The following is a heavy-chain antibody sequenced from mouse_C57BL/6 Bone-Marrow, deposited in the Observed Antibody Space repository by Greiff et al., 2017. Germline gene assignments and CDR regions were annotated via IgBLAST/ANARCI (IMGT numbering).Heavy chain of an antibody. Sequence: VQLQQPGAELVKPGASVKLSCKASGYTFTSYWMHWVKQRPGQGLEWIGMIRPNSGSTNYTEKFKSKATLTVDKDSSTAYMQLSRLTSVDSAVYYCARGEYYGSSYDYAMDYWGQGTSVTVSS. CDR3: ARGEYYGSSYDYAMDY. V-gene: IGHV1-64*01. CDR2: IRPNSGST. J-gene: IGHJ4*01. D-gene: IGHD1-1*01. CDR1: GYTFTSYW.